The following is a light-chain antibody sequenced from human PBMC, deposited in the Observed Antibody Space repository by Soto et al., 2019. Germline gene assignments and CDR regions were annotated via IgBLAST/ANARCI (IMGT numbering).Light chain of an antibody. V-gene: IGKV3-11*01. J-gene: IGKJ4*01. CDR3: QQRSNWPST. CDR2: DAS. CDR1: QSVSSN. Sequence: EIVLTQSPVTLSLSPGERATLSCRASQSVSSNLAWYQQKPGKAPRLLIYDASNRATGIPARFSGSGSGTDFTLTISSLEPEDFAVYYCQQRSNWPSTFGGGTKVEIK.